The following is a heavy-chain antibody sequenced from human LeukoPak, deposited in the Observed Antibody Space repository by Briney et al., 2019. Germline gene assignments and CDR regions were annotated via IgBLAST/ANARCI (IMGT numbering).Heavy chain of an antibody. V-gene: IGHV3-11*05. Sequence: PGGSLRLSCAASGFTFSDYSMSWIRQAPGKGLEWGSYISTSSSYTNYADSVKGRFTISRDNAKNSLYLQMNSLRAEDTAVYYCARDRYYASGSYNWFDPWGQGTLVTVSS. CDR2: ISTSSSYT. J-gene: IGHJ5*02. CDR3: ARDRYYASGSYNWFDP. CDR1: GFTFSDYS. D-gene: IGHD3-10*01.